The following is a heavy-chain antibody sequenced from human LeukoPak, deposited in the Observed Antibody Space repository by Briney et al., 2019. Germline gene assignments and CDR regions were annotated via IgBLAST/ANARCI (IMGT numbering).Heavy chain of an antibody. J-gene: IGHJ3*01. Sequence: GESLKISCKGSGFDFTVHWIAWVRQMPGKGLEWMGIICPGDSNTKYSPPFRGQVTISVDKSISTAYLQWSSLKASDTAMYYCARLRGWFEVRAFDVWGQGTMVTVSS. V-gene: IGHV5-51*01. CDR3: ARLRGWFEVRAFDV. CDR1: GFDFTVHW. D-gene: IGHD6-19*01. CDR2: ICPGDSNT.